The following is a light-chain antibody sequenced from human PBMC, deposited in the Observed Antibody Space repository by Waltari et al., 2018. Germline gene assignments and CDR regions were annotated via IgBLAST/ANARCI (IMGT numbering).Light chain of an antibody. V-gene: IGKV3-20*01. Sequence: CMAEKSGSGTFAGDQKKPDQAPSLLMCGASIRATGIPDRFSGSGSGTDFSLSVSRLEPEDFAVYYCQHYVTLPGTFGQGTKVEIK. CDR1: KSGSGT. CDR3: QHYVTLPGT. CDR2: GAS. J-gene: IGKJ1*01.